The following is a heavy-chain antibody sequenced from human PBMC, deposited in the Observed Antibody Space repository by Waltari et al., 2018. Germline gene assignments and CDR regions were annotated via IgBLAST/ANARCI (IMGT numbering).Heavy chain of an antibody. CDR3: ARTKPPGVFDI. CDR2: IYYSGST. CDR1: GGSISSSSYY. J-gene: IGHJ3*02. V-gene: IGHV4-39*07. Sequence: QLQLQESGPGLVKPSETLSLTCTVHGGSISSSSYYWGWIRQPPGKGLEWIGSIYYSGSTYYNPSLKSRVTISVDTSKNQFSLKLSSVTAADTAVYYCARTKPPGVFDIWGQGTMVTVSS.